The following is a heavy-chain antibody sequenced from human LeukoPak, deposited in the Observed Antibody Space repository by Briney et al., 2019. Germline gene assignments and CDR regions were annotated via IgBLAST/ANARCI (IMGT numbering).Heavy chain of an antibody. CDR2: IYTSGST. D-gene: IGHD3-3*01. V-gene: IGHV4-61*02. CDR3: ARVQYYDFLLDY. J-gene: IGHJ4*02. Sequence: PSETLSLTCTVSGGSISSGSYYWSWIRQPAGKGLEWIGRIYTSGSTNYNPSLKSRVTISVDTSKNQFSLKLSSVTAADTAVYYCARVQYYDFLLDYWGQGTLVTVSS. CDR1: GGSISSGSYY.